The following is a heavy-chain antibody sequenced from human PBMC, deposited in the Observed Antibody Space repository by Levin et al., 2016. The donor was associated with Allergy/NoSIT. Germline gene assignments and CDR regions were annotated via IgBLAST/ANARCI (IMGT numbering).Heavy chain of an antibody. CDR1: GYTFTTYG. CDR3: ARDVCLGYCSGGSPSLSYGMDV. V-gene: IGHV1-18*01. D-gene: IGHD2-15*01. J-gene: IGHJ6*02. Sequence: ASVKVSCKASGYTFTTYGVSWVRQAPGQGLEWMGWISAYNGNTNYAQELQGRVTMTTDTSTSTAYMELRSLRSDDTAVYYCARDVCLGYCSGGSPSLSYGMDVWGQGTTVTVSS. CDR2: ISAYNGNT.